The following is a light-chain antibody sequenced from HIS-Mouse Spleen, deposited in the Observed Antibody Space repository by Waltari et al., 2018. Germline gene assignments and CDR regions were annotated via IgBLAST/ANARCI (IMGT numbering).Light chain of an antibody. J-gene: IGKJ3*01. Sequence: DIQLTQSPSFLSASVGDRVTITCRASQGISSYLAWYQQKPGKAPKLLIYAASTLQSGVPSRFSGSGSGTEFTLTISSLQPEDFATYYCQQYDNLPLTFGPGTKVDIK. V-gene: IGKV1-9*01. CDR2: AAS. CDR1: QGISSY. CDR3: QQYDNLPLT.